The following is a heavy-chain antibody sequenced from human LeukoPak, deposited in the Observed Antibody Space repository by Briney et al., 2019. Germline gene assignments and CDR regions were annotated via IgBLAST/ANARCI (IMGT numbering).Heavy chain of an antibody. CDR1: GYTFTSYD. CDR2: MNPNSGNT. J-gene: IGHJ4*02. D-gene: IGHD5-24*01. Sequence: ASVKVSCKASGYTFTSYDINWVRQATGQGLEWMGWMNPNSGNTGYAQKFQGRVTMTRNTSISTAYMELSSLRSEDTAVYYCARGSRRDGYNEFDYWGQGTLVTVSS. V-gene: IGHV1-8*01. CDR3: ARGSRRDGYNEFDY.